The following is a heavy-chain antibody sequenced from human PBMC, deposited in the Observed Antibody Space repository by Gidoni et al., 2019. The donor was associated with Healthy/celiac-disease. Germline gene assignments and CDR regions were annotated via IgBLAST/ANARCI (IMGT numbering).Heavy chain of an antibody. V-gene: IGHV3-23*01. CDR1: GFTFSRSA. J-gene: IGHJ5*02. Sequence: EVQLLESGGGLVPPGGSLTLSCAASGFTFSRSAISWVRQAPGKGRELVSAISGSGGSTYYADSVKGRFTISRDNSKNTLYLQMNSLRAEDTAVYYCAKDPGNYYGSGSYAGWFDPWGQGTLVTVSS. CDR2: ISGSGGST. D-gene: IGHD3-10*01. CDR3: AKDPGNYYGSGSYAGWFDP.